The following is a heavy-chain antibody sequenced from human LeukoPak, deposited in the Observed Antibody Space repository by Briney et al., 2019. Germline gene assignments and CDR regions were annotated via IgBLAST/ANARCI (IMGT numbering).Heavy chain of an antibody. CDR3: ARGEDYGDYNY. J-gene: IGHJ4*02. CDR2: IYTSGST. V-gene: IGHV4-4*07. D-gene: IGHD4-17*01. CDR1: GGSISSYY. Sequence: TSETLSLTCTVSGGSISSYYWSWIRQPSGKGLEWIGRIYTSGSTNYNPSLKSRVTMSVDTSKNQFSLKLSSVTAADTAVYYCARGEDYGDYNYWGQGTLVTVSS.